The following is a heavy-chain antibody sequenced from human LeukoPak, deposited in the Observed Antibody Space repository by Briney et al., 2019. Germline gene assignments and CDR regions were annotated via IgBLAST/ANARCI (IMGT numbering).Heavy chain of an antibody. Sequence: GASVKVSCKVSGYTLTELSMHWVRQAPGKGLEWMGGFDPEDGETIYAQKFQGRVTMTEDTSTDTAYMELSSLRSEDTAVYYCATVSFRPRIGDAFDIWGQGTMVTVSS. V-gene: IGHV1-24*01. J-gene: IGHJ3*02. CDR2: FDPEDGET. CDR1: GYTLTELS. CDR3: ATVSFRPRIGDAFDI. D-gene: IGHD6-6*01.